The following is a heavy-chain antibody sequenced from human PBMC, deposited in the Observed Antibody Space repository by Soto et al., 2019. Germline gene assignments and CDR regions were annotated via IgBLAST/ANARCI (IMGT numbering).Heavy chain of an antibody. V-gene: IGHV3-30*18. CDR2: ILHDGSKD. CDR3: AKSRDGYSIYYYYGMDV. J-gene: IGHJ6*02. D-gene: IGHD4-4*01. Sequence: QPGGSLRLSCAAPGFTFSHYGMHWVRQAPGKGLEWVAHILHDGSKDYYEDSVKGRCTISRDNSKNTLYLQMNSLTGDDTAVYYCAKSRDGYSIYYYYGMDVWGQGTTVTVSS. CDR1: GFTFSHYG.